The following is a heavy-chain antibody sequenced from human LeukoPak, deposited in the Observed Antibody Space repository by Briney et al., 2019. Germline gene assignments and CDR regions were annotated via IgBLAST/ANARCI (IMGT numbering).Heavy chain of an antibody. CDR1: GYTFTSYG. D-gene: IGHD3-3*01. J-gene: IGHJ4*02. CDR3: ARAEGRITIFGVVISGFDY. V-gene: IGHV1-18*01. Sequence: ASVKVSCKASGYTFTSYGISWVRQAPGQGLEWMGWISAYNGNTNYAQKLQGRVTMTTDTSTSTAYMELRSLRSDDTAVYYCARAEGRITIFGVVISGFDYWGQGTLVTVSS. CDR2: ISAYNGNT.